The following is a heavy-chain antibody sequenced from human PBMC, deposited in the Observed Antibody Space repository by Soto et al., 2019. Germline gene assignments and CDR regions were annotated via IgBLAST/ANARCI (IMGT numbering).Heavy chain of an antibody. CDR3: ALRSMAVVPEY. Sequence: QVQLQQSGPGLVKPSETLSLTCAVSGDSISSYYCMWIRQPPGKGLESIGYLYYGRSANYNPSLKSRVTLSVDTSTNQCSLALSSMTAADTAVYYCALRSMAVVPEYWGQGTLVTVSA. V-gene: IGHV4-59*01. CDR1: GDSISSYY. J-gene: IGHJ4*02. D-gene: IGHD3-22*01. CDR2: LYYGRSA.